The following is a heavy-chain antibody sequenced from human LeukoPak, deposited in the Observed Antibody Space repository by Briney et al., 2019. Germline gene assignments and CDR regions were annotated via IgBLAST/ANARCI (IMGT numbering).Heavy chain of an antibody. CDR2: INHSGST. CDR1: GGPISSYY. J-gene: IGHJ4*02. D-gene: IGHD3-3*01. Sequence: SETLSLTCTVSGGPISSYYWSWIRQPPGKGLEWIGEINHSGSTNYNPSLKSRVTISVDTSKNQFSLKLSSVTAADTAVYYCARSTYYDFWSGYSNIPHYFDYWGQGTLVTVSS. V-gene: IGHV4-34*01. CDR3: ARSTYYDFWSGYSNIPHYFDY.